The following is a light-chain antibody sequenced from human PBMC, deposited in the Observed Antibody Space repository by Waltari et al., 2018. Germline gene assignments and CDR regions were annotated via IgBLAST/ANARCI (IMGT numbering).Light chain of an antibody. CDR1: SSNIGNNY. V-gene: IGLV1-51*02. CDR2: ENT. Sequence: QSVLTQPPSVSAAPGQRVTISCSGGSSNIGNNYVSWYRQFPGTAPKLLIEENTERPSGIPGRFAGSKSGTSATLDITGLQAGDEADDYCGTWDSSLSGAVFGGGTHLTVL. J-gene: IGLJ7*01. CDR3: GTWDSSLSGAV.